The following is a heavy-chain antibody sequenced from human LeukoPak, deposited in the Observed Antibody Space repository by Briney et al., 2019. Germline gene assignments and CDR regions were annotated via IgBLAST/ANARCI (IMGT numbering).Heavy chain of an antibody. V-gene: IGHV3-23*01. CDR1: GFTFNNYA. D-gene: IGHD1-26*01. Sequence: GGSLRLSCAASGFTFNNYAMTWVRQAPGKGLEWVSTISASGVMTYYADSVKGRFTISRDNSKNTLYLQMNSLRGEDTAVYYCAKDRLGAMMYFDFWGQGTLVTVSS. J-gene: IGHJ4*02. CDR3: AKDRLGAMMYFDF. CDR2: ISASGVMT.